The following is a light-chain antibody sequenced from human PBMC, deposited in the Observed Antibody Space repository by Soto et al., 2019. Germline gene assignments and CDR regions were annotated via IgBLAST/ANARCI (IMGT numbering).Light chain of an antibody. CDR3: QQYNSYPFT. CDR2: DAS. J-gene: IGKJ3*01. CDR1: QSISSW. V-gene: IGKV1-5*01. Sequence: DLQMTQSPSTLSASVGDRVNITCRASQSISSWLAWYQQKPGKAPKLLIYDASSLESGVPSRVSGSGSGTEFTLTISSLQPDDFATYYCQQYNSYPFTFGPGTKVDIK.